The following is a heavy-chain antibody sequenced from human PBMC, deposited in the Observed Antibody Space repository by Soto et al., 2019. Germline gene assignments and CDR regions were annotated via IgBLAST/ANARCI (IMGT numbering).Heavy chain of an antibody. Sequence: QMQLQASGPGLVKPSETLSLTCTVSGGSIRSYFWSWIRQAPGKKLEWLGYVYHNGNTNYNPSLRSRLTLSVDTSHNRLSLILKSVTAADAAVYYCAAPGPAGLWGRGTLVTVAS. D-gene: IGHD6-6*01. CDR2: VYHNGNT. CDR1: GGSIRSYF. V-gene: IGHV4-59*01. CDR3: AAPGPAGL. J-gene: IGHJ2*01.